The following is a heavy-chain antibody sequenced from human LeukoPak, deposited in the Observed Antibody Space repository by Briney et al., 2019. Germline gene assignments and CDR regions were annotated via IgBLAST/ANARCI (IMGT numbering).Heavy chain of an antibody. CDR3: ARLGYYGSGTYHFDY. CDR2: IYTSGNT. CDR1: GGSISSYY. D-gene: IGHD3-10*01. J-gene: IGHJ4*02. Sequence: PSETLSLTCTVSGGSISSYYWSWIRQPAGKGLEWIGRIYTSGNTNYNPSLKSRLTMSVDTSKNQFSLKLNSVTAADTAVYYCARLGYYGSGTYHFDYWGQGTLVTVSS. V-gene: IGHV4-4*07.